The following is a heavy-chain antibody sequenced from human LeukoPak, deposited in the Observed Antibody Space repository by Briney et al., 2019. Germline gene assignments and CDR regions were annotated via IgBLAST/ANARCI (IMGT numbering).Heavy chain of an antibody. Sequence: GESLMISCKGSGYSFTSYWIGWVRQMPGKGLEWMGIIYPGDSDTRYSPSFQGQVTISAHKSISTAYLQWSSLKASDTAMYYCARHRHYGGNSYDAFDIWGQGTMVTVSS. CDR3: ARHRHYGGNSYDAFDI. CDR1: GYSFTSYW. V-gene: IGHV5-51*01. CDR2: IYPGDSDT. D-gene: IGHD4-23*01. J-gene: IGHJ3*02.